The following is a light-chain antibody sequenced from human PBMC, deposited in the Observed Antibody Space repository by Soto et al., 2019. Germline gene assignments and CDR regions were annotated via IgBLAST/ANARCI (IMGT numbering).Light chain of an antibody. CDR2: EGT. J-gene: IGLJ3*02. Sequence: QSALTQPASVSGSPGQSITISCTGTSSDVGTYNLVSWYQQHPGKAPRLMIYEGTERPPGVSNRFSGSESGNTASLTISGLQPEDEADYYCCSPAGSSSWVFGGGTKLTVL. V-gene: IGLV2-23*01. CDR3: CSPAGSSSWV. CDR1: SSDVGTYNL.